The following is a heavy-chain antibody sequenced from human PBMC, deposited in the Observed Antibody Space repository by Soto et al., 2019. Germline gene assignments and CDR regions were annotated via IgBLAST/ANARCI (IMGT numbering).Heavy chain of an antibody. J-gene: IGHJ4*02. CDR1: GFTFSSYA. Sequence: GGSLRLSCAASGFTFSSYAMSWVRQAPGKGLEWVSAISGSGSRTYYADSVKGRFTISRDNSKNTLYLQMNSLRAEDTAVYYCAKDLELVGFGELRGRFAYWGQGTLVTVSS. CDR2: ISGSGSRT. CDR3: AKDLELVGFGELRGRFAY. V-gene: IGHV3-23*01. D-gene: IGHD3-10*01.